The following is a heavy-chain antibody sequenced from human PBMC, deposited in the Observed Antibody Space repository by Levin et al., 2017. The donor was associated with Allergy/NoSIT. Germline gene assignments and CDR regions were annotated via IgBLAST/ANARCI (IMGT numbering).Heavy chain of an antibody. CDR3: ARVDLTLEMMVAHAFDI. CDR2: TYNSGSG. CDR1: GGSISSGDYY. J-gene: IGHJ3*02. Sequence: ASETLSLTCTVSGGSISSGDYYWSWVRQPPGKGLEWIGYTYNSGSGYYNPSLESRITVSLDTSKNHFSLKLRSVTAADTAVYYCARVDLTLEMMVAHAFDIWGQGILVSVSS. D-gene: IGHD3-10*01. V-gene: IGHV4-30-4*01.